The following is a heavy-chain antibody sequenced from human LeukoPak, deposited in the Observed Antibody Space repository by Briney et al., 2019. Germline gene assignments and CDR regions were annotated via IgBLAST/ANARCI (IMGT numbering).Heavy chain of an antibody. D-gene: IGHD6-13*01. Sequence: ASVKVSCKASGYTFTSYGISWVRQAPGQGLEWMGWISAYNGNTNYAQKLQGRVTMITDTSTSTAYMELRSLRSDDTAVYYCARDEDPGYSSSWIDYWGQGTLVTVSS. V-gene: IGHV1-18*01. J-gene: IGHJ4*02. CDR1: GYTFTSYG. CDR3: ARDEDPGYSSSWIDY. CDR2: ISAYNGNT.